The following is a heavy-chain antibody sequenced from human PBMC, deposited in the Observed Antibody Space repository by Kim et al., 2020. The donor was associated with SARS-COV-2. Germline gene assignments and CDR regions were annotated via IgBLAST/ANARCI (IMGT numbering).Heavy chain of an antibody. CDR2: SNGNP. Sequence: SNGNPQYSQPFQGRVTFTRDTSARTAYMELNILRSEDTAVYFCARGLTDYWGQGTLVTVSS. CDR3: ARGLTDY. V-gene: IGHV1-3*01. J-gene: IGHJ4*02.